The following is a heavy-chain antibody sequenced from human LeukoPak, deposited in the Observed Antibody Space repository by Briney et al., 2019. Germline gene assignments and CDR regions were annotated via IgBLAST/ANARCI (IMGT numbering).Heavy chain of an antibody. CDR3: AKDYGEDIVATFMGY. D-gene: IGHD5-12*01. Sequence: GGSLRLSCAASGFTFSSYAMSWVRQAPGKGLEWVSAISSSGGSTYYADSVKGRSTISRDNSKNTLYLQMNSLRAEDTAVYYCAKDYGEDIVATFMGYWGQGTLVTVSS. CDR1: GFTFSSYA. CDR2: ISSSGGST. V-gene: IGHV3-23*01. J-gene: IGHJ4*02.